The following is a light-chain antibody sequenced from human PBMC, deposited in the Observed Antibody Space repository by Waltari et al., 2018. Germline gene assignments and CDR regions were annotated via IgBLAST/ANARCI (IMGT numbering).Light chain of an antibody. V-gene: IGKV1-39*01. Sequence: DIQMTQSPSSLSAVAGDRVTITCRASQSIDDHLNWYQQKSGKAPKLLIYDATNLQSGVPSRFSGGRSGTDFTLTISSLQPDDFASYYCQQTYGFPSTFGQGTKLEIK. CDR2: DAT. J-gene: IGKJ2*01. CDR3: QQTYGFPST. CDR1: QSIDDH.